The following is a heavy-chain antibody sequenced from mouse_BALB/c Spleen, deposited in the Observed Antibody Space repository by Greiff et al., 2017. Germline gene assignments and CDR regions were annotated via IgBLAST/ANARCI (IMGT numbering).Heavy chain of an antibody. D-gene: IGHD4-1*01. Sequence: EVMLVESGGGLVRPGGSLKLSCAASGFTFSSYTMSWVRQTPEKRLEWVATISSGGSYTYYPDSVKGRFTISRDNAKNTLYLQMSSLKSEDTAMYYCTRDTGTSLFDYWGQGTTLTVSS. CDR1: GFTFSSYT. V-gene: IGHV5-6-4*01. CDR3: TRDTGTSLFDY. CDR2: ISSGGSYT. J-gene: IGHJ2*01.